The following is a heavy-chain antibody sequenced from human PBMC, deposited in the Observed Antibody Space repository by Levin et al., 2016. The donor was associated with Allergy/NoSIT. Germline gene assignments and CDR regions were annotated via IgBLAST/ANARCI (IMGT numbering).Heavy chain of an antibody. V-gene: IGHV3-7*03. CDR2: IKQDGSEK. Sequence: VRQAPGKGPEWVANIKQDGSEKNYVDSVKGRFTISRDNAKNSVFLQMNSLRSEDTAVYYCVRDIWGGNGWLGDYWGQGTLVTVSS. D-gene: IGHD3-3*01. CDR3: VRDIWGGNGWLGDY. J-gene: IGHJ4*02.